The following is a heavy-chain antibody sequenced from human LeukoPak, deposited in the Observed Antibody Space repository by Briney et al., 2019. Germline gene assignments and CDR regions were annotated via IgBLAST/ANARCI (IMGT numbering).Heavy chain of an antibody. CDR1: GFTFSDYY. Sequence: GGSLRLSCAASGFTFSDYYMTWIRQAPGKGLEWLAYISSTVSTIYYADSVKGRFTISRDDAQNSLHLQMNSLRAEDTAVYFCARVSSTGYAVSSGLYYWGQGALVTVSS. D-gene: IGHD3-22*01. J-gene: IGHJ4*02. V-gene: IGHV3-11*01. CDR2: ISSTVSTI. CDR3: ARVSSTGYAVSSGLYY.